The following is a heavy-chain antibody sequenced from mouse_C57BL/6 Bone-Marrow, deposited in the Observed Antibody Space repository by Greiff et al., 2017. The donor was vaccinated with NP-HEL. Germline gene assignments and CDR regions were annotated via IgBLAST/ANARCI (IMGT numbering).Heavy chain of an antibody. CDR2: IWRGGST. Sequence: QVQLQQSGPGLVQPSQSLSITCTVSGFSLTSYGVHWVRQSPGKGLEWLGVIWRGGSTDYNAAFMSRLSITKDNSKSQVFFKMNSLQADDTAIYYCAKRETVVARGYFDVWGTGTTVTVSS. V-gene: IGHV2-5*01. D-gene: IGHD1-1*01. J-gene: IGHJ1*03. CDR3: AKRETVVARGYFDV. CDR1: GFSLTSYG.